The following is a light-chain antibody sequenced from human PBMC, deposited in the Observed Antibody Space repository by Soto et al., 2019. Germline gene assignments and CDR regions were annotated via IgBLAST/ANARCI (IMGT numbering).Light chain of an antibody. CDR2: GAS. CDR1: QSVTSSY. Sequence: EIVLTQSPGTLSLSPGERVTLSCMASQSVTSSYIAWYQQKSGQAPRLLLYGASNRATGIPDRFSGSGSGTDFTLTISRLEPEDFAVYYCQQYGSSGTFGQGTKVDIK. J-gene: IGKJ1*01. CDR3: QQYGSSGT. V-gene: IGKV3-20*01.